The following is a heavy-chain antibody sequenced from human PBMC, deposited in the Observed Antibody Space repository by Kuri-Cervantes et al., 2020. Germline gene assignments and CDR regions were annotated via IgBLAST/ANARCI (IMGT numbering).Heavy chain of an antibody. J-gene: IGHJ3*02. CDR3: ACFVEGDAFDI. CDR2: IIPIFGTA. D-gene: IGHD3-3*01. V-gene: IGHV1-69*13. Sequence: SVKVSCKASGGTFSSYAISWVRQAPGQGLEWMGGIIPIFGTANYAQKFQGRVTITADESTGTAYMELSSLTSEDTAVYYCACFVEGDAFDIWGQGTMVTVSS. CDR1: GGTFSSYA.